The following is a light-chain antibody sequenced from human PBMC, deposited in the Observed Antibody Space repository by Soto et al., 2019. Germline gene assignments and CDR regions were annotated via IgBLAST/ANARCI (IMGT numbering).Light chain of an antibody. V-gene: IGKV3-20*01. J-gene: IGKJ1*01. CDR1: QGVSSY. CDR2: DAS. CDR3: QQYGSSYPWT. Sequence: EVVLTQSPATLSLSPRERATLSRRASQGVSSYLALYQQKPGQAPRLLIYDASNRATGIPARFSGSGSGTDFTLTIRRLEPEDFAVYYCQQYGSSYPWTFGQGTKVDIK.